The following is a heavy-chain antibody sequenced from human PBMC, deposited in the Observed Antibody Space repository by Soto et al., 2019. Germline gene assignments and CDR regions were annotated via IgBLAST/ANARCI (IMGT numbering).Heavy chain of an antibody. V-gene: IGHV3-13*01. CDR2: IGTTGDT. CDR3: ARGYDSSGYYGRYFDY. D-gene: IGHD3-22*01. Sequence: GGSLRLSCAASGFTFSRYDMHWVRQGTGKDLQCVSVIGTTGDTYYPGSVKGRFPISRDNSKNTLYLQMNSLRAEDSAVYYCARGYDSSGYYGRYFDYWGQGTLVTVSS. J-gene: IGHJ4*02. CDR1: GFTFSRYD.